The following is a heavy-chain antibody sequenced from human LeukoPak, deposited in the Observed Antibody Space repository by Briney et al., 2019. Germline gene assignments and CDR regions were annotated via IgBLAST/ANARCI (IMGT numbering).Heavy chain of an antibody. CDR3: ASRRDGYNSLDY. Sequence: ASVKFSCKASGYTFNSYGISWVRQAPGQGLEWMGWISAYNGNTNYAQKLQGRVTMTTDTSTSTAYMELRSLRSDDTAAYYCASRRDGYNSLDYWGQGTLVTVSS. V-gene: IGHV1-18*01. CDR1: GYTFNSYG. J-gene: IGHJ4*02. CDR2: ISAYNGNT. D-gene: IGHD5-24*01.